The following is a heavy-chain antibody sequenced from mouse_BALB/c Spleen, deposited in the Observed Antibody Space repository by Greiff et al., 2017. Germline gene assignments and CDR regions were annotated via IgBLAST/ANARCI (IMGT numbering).Heavy chain of an antibody. J-gene: IGHJ4*01. CDR2: IWGDGST. CDR1: GFSLTGYG. Sequence: VKVVESGPGLVAPSQSLSITCTVSGFSLTGYGVNWVRRPPGKGLEWLGMIWGDGSTDYNSALKSRLSISKDNSKSQVFLKMNSLQTDDTARYYCARAPPTGNYAMDYWGQGTSVTVSS. CDR3: ARAPPTGNYAMDY. V-gene: IGHV2-6-7*01. D-gene: IGHD4-1*02.